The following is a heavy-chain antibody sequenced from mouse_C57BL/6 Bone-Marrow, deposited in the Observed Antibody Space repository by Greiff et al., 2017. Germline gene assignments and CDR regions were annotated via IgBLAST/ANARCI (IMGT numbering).Heavy chain of an antibody. CDR1: GFTFTDYD. J-gene: IGHJ3*01. Sequence: VQLQESGAGLVKPGASVKISCKASGFTFTDYDINWVKQRPGQGLEWLGKIGRGGGSTYYNEKFKGKATLTADKSSNTAYMQLSSLTSEDSAVYFCARGGCFAYWGQGTPLTVSA. CDR2: IGRGGGST. CDR3: ARGGCFAY. V-gene: IGHV1-77*01.